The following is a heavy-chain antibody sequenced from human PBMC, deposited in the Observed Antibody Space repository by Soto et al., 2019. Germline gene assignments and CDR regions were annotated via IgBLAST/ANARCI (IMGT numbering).Heavy chain of an antibody. CDR3: ARDHGSDFWSGYSDLTIDY. Sequence: ASVKVSCKASGYTFTSYGISWVRQAPGQGLEWMGWISAYNGNTNYAQKLQGRVTMTTDTSTSTAYMELRSLRSDETAVYYCARDHGSDFWSGYSDLTIDYWGQGTLVTVSS. D-gene: IGHD3-3*01. V-gene: IGHV1-18*01. CDR1: GYTFTSYG. J-gene: IGHJ4*02. CDR2: ISAYNGNT.